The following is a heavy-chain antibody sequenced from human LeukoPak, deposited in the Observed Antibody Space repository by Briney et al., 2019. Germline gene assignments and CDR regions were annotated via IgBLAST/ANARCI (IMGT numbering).Heavy chain of an antibody. CDR2: ISGGGGYT. Sequence: GGSLRLSCATAGFTFSNYAMSWVRQAPGKGLEWVSCISGGGGYTYYADSVKGRFTISRDNSKNTLYLQMNSLRAEDTAVYYCAKGAFERFGEPSDYWGQGTLVTVSS. CDR1: GFTFSNYA. V-gene: IGHV3-23*01. CDR3: AKGAFERFGEPSDY. D-gene: IGHD3-10*01. J-gene: IGHJ4*02.